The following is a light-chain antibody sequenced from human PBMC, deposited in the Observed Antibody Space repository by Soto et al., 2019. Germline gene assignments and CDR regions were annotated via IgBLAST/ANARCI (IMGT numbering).Light chain of an antibody. J-gene: IGLJ1*01. CDR1: SSDVGGYNY. V-gene: IGLV2-8*01. CDR2: EVS. Sequence: QSALTQPPSASGSPGQSVTISCTGTSSDVGGYNYVSWYQQHPGKAPKLMIYEVSKRPSGVPDRFSGSKSGNTASPTVSGLQAEDEADYYCSSYGGSNIVGVFGTGTKVTVL. CDR3: SSYGGSNIVGV.